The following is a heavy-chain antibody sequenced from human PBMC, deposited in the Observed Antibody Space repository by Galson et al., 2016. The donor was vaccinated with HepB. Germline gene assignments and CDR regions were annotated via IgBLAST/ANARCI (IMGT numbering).Heavy chain of an antibody. Sequence: PALVKPTQTLTLACSFSGFSLITNGVGVGWIRQPPGKALEWLALIFWDGDRHFSPSLQTRLTITKDNPKNQVVLTMTNMDPVDTATYYCARLHWRGFDNSGTKYDNWGQGTLVTVSA. J-gene: IGHJ4*02. CDR2: IFWDGDR. CDR3: ARLHWRGFDNSGTKYDN. V-gene: IGHV2-5*02. CDR1: GFSLITNGVG. D-gene: IGHD3-22*01.